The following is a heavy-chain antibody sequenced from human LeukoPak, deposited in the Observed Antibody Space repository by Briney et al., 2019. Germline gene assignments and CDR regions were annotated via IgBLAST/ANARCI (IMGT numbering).Heavy chain of an antibody. CDR3: ARAAESSSGWYLFDF. V-gene: IGHV4-4*07. J-gene: IGHJ4*02. CDR1: GGSISNYY. Sequence: PSETLSLTCTVSGGSISNYYWTWIRQPAGKGLEWIGRIYTSGGTNYNPSLKSRVTMSVDTSTNQFSLKLSSVTAAHTAMYYCARAAESSSGWYLFDFWGQGILVTVSA. D-gene: IGHD6-19*01. CDR2: IYTSGGT.